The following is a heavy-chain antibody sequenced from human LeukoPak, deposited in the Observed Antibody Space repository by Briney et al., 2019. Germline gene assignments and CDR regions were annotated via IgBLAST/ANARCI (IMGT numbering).Heavy chain of an antibody. D-gene: IGHD6-19*01. V-gene: IGHV3-20*04. Sequence: PGGSLRLSCAASGFTFSIYTMNWVRQAPGKGLEWVSIINYNGDMTYYADSVQGRFTISRDNAKNSLYLQMNSLRAEDTALYYCAAGDRNGWYFDYWGQGTLVTVSS. J-gene: IGHJ4*02. CDR2: INYNGDMT. CDR3: AAGDRNGWYFDY. CDR1: GFTFSIYT.